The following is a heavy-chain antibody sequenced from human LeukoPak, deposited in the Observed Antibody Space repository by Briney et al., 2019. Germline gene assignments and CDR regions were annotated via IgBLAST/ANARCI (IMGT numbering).Heavy chain of an antibody. CDR1: GYTFTNNA. CDR2: INVGNGDT. V-gene: IGHV1-3*01. J-gene: IGHJ5*02. D-gene: IGHD3-10*01. Sequence: ASVKVSCKTSGYTFTNNAVHWVRQAPGQRLEFVGWINVGNGDTQYSQKFQGRVTITRDASASTAYMELSSLRSEDTAVYYCTRDMSYGSGGVFDPRAQGPLLTVSS. CDR3: TRDMSYGSGGVFDP.